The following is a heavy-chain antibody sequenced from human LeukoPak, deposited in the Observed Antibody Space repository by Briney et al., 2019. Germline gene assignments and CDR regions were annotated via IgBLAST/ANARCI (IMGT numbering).Heavy chain of an antibody. Sequence: GGSLRLSCAASGFTFSSYSMNWVRQAPGKGLEWVSYISSGSGTIYYADSVKGRFTISRDNAKNSLYLQMNGLRAEDTAMYYCARHIPRGNNYFDCWGQGTLVTVSS. D-gene: IGHD3-16*01. CDR1: GFTFSSYS. CDR2: ISSGSGTI. J-gene: IGHJ4*02. CDR3: ARHIPRGNNYFDC. V-gene: IGHV3-48*04.